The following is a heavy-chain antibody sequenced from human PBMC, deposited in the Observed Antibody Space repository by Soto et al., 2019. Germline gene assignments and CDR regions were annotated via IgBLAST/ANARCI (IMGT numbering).Heavy chain of an antibody. Sequence: QLHLQESGSGLVKPSQTLSLTCGVSGASISLVGYSWSWIRQPPGKGLEWIGYISHRGNTYYNPSLRSRVTISVDRSKNEFSLNLRSVTAADTALYYFARYDSSGDFDYWGQGTLVTVSS. V-gene: IGHV4-30-2*01. J-gene: IGHJ4*02. D-gene: IGHD3-22*01. CDR2: ISHRGNT. CDR3: ARYDSSGDFDY. CDR1: GASISLVGYS.